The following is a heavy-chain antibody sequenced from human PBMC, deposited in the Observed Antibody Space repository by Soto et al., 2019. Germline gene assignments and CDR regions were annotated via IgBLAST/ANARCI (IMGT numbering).Heavy chain of an antibody. J-gene: IGHJ6*02. CDR1: GFTFNNCG. V-gene: IGHV3-23*01. CDR3: AKDGNELWFGELFHYYYYGMDV. D-gene: IGHD3-10*01. CDR2: ISGSGVTT. Sequence: GGSLRLSCVASGFTFNNCGMNWVRQAPGKGLEWVSGISGSGVTTYYADSVKGRFTISRDTSKNTLYLQMNSLRAEDTAVYYCAKDGNELWFGELFHYYYYGMDVWGQGTTVTVSS.